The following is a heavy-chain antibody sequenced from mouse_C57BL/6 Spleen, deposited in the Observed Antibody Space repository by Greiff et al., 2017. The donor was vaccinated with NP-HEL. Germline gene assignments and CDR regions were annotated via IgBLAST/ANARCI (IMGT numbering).Heavy chain of an antibody. D-gene: IGHD2-4*01. CDR1: GYTFTSYW. V-gene: IGHV1-55*01. J-gene: IGHJ2*01. Sequence: QVQLQQPGAELVKPGASVKMSCKASGYTFTSYWITWVKQRPGQGLEWIGDIYPGNGHTNYNEKFKSKATLTVDTSSSTAYMQLSSLTSEYSAVSDCAREKSAMNTPNFDYWGQGTTLTVSS. CDR2: IYPGNGHT. CDR3: AREKSAMNTPNFDY.